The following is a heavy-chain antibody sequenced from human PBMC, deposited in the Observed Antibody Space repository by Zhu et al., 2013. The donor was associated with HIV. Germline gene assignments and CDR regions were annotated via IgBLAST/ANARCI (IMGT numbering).Heavy chain of an antibody. J-gene: IGHJ4*02. V-gene: IGHV1-2*02. CDR3: ARWSGSYYDF. CDR1: GYTFTVYH. D-gene: IGHD1-26*01. Sequence: QVQLVQPGAEVKEPGASVKVSCKASGYTFTVYHMNWVRQAPGQGLEWMGWMNPNSGGTKYAQKFQGRVTMTRDTSISTAYMELSRLRSDDTAVYYCARWSGSYYDFWGQGTLVHRLL. CDR2: MNPNSGGT.